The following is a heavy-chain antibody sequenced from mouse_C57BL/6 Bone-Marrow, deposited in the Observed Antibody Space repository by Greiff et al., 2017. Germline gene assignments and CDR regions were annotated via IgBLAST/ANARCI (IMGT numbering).Heavy chain of an antibody. CDR1: EYEFPSHD. J-gene: IGHJ3*01. CDR3: ARQGGDSSGYVWFAY. V-gene: IGHV5-2*03. CDR2: INSDGGST. D-gene: IGHD3-2*02. Sequence: EVKLVESGGGLVQPGESLKLSCESNEYEFPSHDLSWVRKTPEKRLELVAAINSDGGSTYYPDTMERRFIISRDNTKKTLYLQMSSLRSEDTALYYCARQGGDSSGYVWFAYWGQGTLVTVSA.